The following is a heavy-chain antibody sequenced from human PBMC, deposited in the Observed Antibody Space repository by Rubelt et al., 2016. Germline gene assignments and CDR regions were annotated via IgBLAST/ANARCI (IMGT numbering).Heavy chain of an antibody. V-gene: IGHV4-59*01. CDR1: GGSTTNYY. D-gene: IGHD3-22*01. CDR2: FFYTGST. Sequence: QVHLQESGPGLVKPSETLSLTCTVSGGSTTNYYWSWIRQPPGKGLEWIGYFFYTGSTSYNPSLRNRATISVDTSKNQVFLNLTVLTPADTAVVDCARSSYSDTNGYYWTAFDIWGHGTMVTVSS. J-gene: IGHJ3*02. CDR3: ARSSYSDTNGYYWTAFDI.